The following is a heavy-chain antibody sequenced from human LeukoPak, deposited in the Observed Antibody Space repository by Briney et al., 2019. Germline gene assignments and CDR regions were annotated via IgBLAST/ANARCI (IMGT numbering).Heavy chain of an antibody. CDR3: AKDLKYSSGRGWFDP. J-gene: IGHJ5*02. CDR2: ISSSSSTI. Sequence: GGSLRLSCAASGFIISSYSMNWVRQAPGKGLEWVSYISSSSSTIYYADPVKGRFTISRDNAKNSLYLQMNSLRAEDTAVYYCAKDLKYSSGRGWFDPWGQGTLVTVSS. CDR1: GFIISSYS. V-gene: IGHV3-48*04. D-gene: IGHD6-19*01.